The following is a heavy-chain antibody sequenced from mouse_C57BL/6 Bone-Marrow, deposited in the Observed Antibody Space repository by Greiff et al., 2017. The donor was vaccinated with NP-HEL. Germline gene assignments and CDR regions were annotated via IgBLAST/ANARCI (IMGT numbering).Heavy chain of an antibody. CDR3: ARENYYGSSYDWYFDV. CDR2: IDPEDGET. D-gene: IGHD1-1*01. V-gene: IGHV14-2*01. Sequence: VQLQQSGAELVKPGASVKLSCTASGFNIKDYYMHWVKQRTEQGLEWIGRIDPEDGETKYDPKFQGKATITADTSSNTAYLQLSSLTSEDTAVYYCARENYYGSSYDWYFDVWGTGTTVTVSS. J-gene: IGHJ1*03. CDR1: GFNIKDYY.